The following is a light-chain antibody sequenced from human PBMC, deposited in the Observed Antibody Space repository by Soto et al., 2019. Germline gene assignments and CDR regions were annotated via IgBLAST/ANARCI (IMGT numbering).Light chain of an antibody. Sequence: AIPLTQSPSSLSASVGDRVTITCRASQAISNSLAWYQQKPGNAPNLLIYGASTLGIGVPSRFSGSGSGTDFTLTISSLQPEDYGTYYCQQFKSHPLTFGPGTKVNV. CDR2: GAS. J-gene: IGKJ3*01. CDR1: QAISNS. V-gene: IGKV1-13*02. CDR3: QQFKSHPLT.